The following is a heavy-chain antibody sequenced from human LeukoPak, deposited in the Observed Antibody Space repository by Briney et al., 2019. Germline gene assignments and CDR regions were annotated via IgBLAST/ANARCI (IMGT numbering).Heavy chain of an antibody. CDR1: GYTFTSYG. CDR3: ARGTRLGLYYYYYMDV. D-gene: IGHD1-1*01. J-gene: IGHJ6*03. V-gene: IGHV1-2*02. Sequence: ASVKVSCKASGYTFTSYGISWVRQAPGQGLEWMGWINPNSGGTNYAQKFQGRVTMTRDTSISTAYMELSRLRSDDTAVYYCARGTRLGLYYYYYMDVWGKGTTVTISS. CDR2: INPNSGGT.